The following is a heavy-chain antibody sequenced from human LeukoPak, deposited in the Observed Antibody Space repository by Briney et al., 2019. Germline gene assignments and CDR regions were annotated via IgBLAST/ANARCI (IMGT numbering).Heavy chain of an antibody. D-gene: IGHD3-10*01. CDR3: GRWGVSAGLDY. Sequence: GGSLRLSCVASGFSFGDNWMGWVRQAPGMGLEWVANINPHGTEKYYADSLEGQFSVSRDNAKNSVYLKMNSLRVEDAAIYYCGRWGVSAGLDYWGQGSLVTVSS. CDR2: INPHGTEK. CDR1: GFSFGDNW. J-gene: IGHJ4*02. V-gene: IGHV3-7*01.